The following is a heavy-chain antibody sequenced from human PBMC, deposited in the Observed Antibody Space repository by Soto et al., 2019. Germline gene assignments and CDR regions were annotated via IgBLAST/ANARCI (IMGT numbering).Heavy chain of an antibody. Sequence: GGSLRLSCAASGFTFISYAMSWVRQAPWKGLEWVSAISGSGGSTYYADSVKGRFTISRDNSKNTLYLQMNSLRAEDTAVYYCAKNYDYIWGSYRAGWGAFDIWGQGTMVTVS. J-gene: IGHJ3*02. CDR1: GFTFISYA. CDR3: AKNYDYIWGSYRAGWGAFDI. CDR2: ISGSGGST. V-gene: IGHV3-23*01. D-gene: IGHD3-16*02.